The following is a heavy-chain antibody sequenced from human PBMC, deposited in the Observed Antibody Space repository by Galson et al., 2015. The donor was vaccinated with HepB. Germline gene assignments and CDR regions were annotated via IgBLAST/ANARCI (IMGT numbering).Heavy chain of an antibody. CDR3: ATSGYYYGSGSYRDAFDI. J-gene: IGHJ3*02. D-gene: IGHD3-10*01. CDR1: GYTFTGYY. Sequence: SVKVSCKASGYTFTGYYMHWVRQAPGQGLEWMGRINPNSGGTNYAQKFQGRVTMTRDTSISTAYMELSRLRSDDTAVYYCATSGYYYGSGSYRDAFDIWGQGTMVTVSS. CDR2: INPNSGGT. V-gene: IGHV1-2*06.